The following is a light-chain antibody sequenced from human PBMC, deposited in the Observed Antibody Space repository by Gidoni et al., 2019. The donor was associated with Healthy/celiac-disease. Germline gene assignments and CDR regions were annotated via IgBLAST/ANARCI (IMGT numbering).Light chain of an antibody. CDR1: SSDVGGYNY. J-gene: IGLJ2*01. V-gene: IGLV2-14*01. Sequence: QSALTQPASVSGSPGQSITISCTGTSSDVGGYNYVSWYQQPPGKAPKLMIYEVSNRPSGVPDRFSGSKSGNTASLTISGLQAEDEADYYCSSYTSSSTPVVFGGGTKLTVL. CDR2: EVS. CDR3: SSYTSSSTPVV.